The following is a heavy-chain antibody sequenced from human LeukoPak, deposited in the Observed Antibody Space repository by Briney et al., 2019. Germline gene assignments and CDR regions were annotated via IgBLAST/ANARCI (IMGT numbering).Heavy chain of an antibody. CDR2: TYFRSKFYS. CDR1: GDSISSNSAA. J-gene: IGHJ4*02. D-gene: IGHD7-27*01. V-gene: IGHV6-1*01. Sequence: SQTFSLTCAISGDSISSNSAAWNWIRQSPLRGLEWLGRTYFRSKFYSDYAVSVKSRITINPDTSKNQFSLQLNSVTPEDTAVYYCARDLDGGTGFDYWGQGTLVTVSS. CDR3: ARDLDGGTGFDY.